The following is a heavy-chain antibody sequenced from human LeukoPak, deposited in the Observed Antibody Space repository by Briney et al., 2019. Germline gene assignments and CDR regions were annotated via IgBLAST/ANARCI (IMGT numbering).Heavy chain of an antibody. J-gene: IGHJ6*02. Sequence: SETLSLTCTVSGGSISRYYWSWIRQPPGKGLEWIGYIYYSGSTSYNPSLKSRVTISLDTSKNQFSLTLSSVTAADTAVYHCARSYDSSGYYYYGMDVWGQGTTVTVSS. D-gene: IGHD3-22*01. CDR2: IYYSGST. CDR1: GGSISRYY. V-gene: IGHV4-59*01. CDR3: ARSYDSSGYYYYGMDV.